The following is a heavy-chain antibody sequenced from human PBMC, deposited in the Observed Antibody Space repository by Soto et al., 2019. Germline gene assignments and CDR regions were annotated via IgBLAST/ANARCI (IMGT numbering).Heavy chain of an antibody. Sequence: SETLSLTCTVSGGSISSSSYYWGWIRQPPGKGLEWIGSIYYSGSTYYNPSLKSQVTISVDTSKNQFSLKLSSVTAADTAVYYCARLSHDYGDYVDYWGQGTRVTVCS. D-gene: IGHD4-17*01. CDR3: ARLSHDYGDYVDY. CDR1: GGSISSSSYY. V-gene: IGHV4-39*01. J-gene: IGHJ4*02. CDR2: IYYSGST.